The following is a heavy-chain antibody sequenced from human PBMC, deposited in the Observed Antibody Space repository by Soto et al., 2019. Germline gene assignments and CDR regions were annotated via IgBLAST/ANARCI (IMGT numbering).Heavy chain of an antibody. CDR1: GFTFSSYA. J-gene: IGHJ4*02. V-gene: IGHV3-23*01. Sequence: GGSLRLSCAASGFTFSSYAMSWVRQAPGKGLEWVSAISGSGGSTYYADSVKGRFTISRDNSKNTLYLQMNSLRTEDTAVYYCAKGGYGSGSYYPYFDYWGQGTLLTVSS. CDR3: AKGGYGSGSYYPYFDY. D-gene: IGHD3-10*01. CDR2: ISGSGGST.